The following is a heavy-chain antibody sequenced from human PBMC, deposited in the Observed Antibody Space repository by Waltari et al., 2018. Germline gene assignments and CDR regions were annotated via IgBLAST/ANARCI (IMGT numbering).Heavy chain of an antibody. D-gene: IGHD3-22*01. CDR1: GYTFTSYY. V-gene: IGHV1-46*01. CDR3: ARFPYYYDSRSPPYDY. J-gene: IGHJ4*02. CDR2: INPSGGRT. Sequence: QVQLVQSGAEVKKPGASVKVSCKASGYTFTSYYMHWVRQAPGQGLEWMGIINPSGGRTSYAQKVQGRGTMTRDTSTSTVYMELSSLRAEDTAVYYCARFPYYYDSRSPPYDYWGQGTLVTVSS.